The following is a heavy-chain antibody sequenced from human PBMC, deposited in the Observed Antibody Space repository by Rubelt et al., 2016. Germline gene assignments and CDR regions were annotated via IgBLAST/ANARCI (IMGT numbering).Heavy chain of an antibody. V-gene: IGHV2-26*01. D-gene: IGHD3-22*01. CDR2: IFSNDEK. CDR3: ARSRLRGPNWFDP. CDR1: GFSLSNARMG. J-gene: IGHJ5*02. Sequence: QVTLKESGPVLVKPTETLTLTCTVSGFSLSNARMGVSWIRQPPGKALEWLAHIFSNDEKSYSTSRKSRPTISKDTSKSQVVLTMTNMDPVDTATYYCARSRLRGPNWFDPWGQGTLVTVSS.